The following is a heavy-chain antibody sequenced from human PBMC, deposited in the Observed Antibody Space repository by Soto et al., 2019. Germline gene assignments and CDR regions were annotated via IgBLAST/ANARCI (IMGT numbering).Heavy chain of an antibody. CDR3: ARDSSFGELPESFDY. Sequence: QVQLVQSGAEVKKPGASVKVSCKASGYTFTSYGISWVRQAPGQGLEWMGWISAYNGNTNYAQKLQGRVTMTTDTSTSTAYMELRSLRSDDTAVYYSARDSSFGELPESFDYWGQGTLVTVSS. CDR1: GYTFTSYG. CDR2: ISAYNGNT. D-gene: IGHD3-10*01. V-gene: IGHV1-18*01. J-gene: IGHJ4*02.